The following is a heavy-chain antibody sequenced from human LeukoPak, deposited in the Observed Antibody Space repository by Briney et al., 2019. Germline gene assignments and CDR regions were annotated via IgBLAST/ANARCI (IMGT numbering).Heavy chain of an antibody. CDR2: INPNSGGT. CDR3: ARARSSSYPLFDY. V-gene: IGHV1-2*02. D-gene: IGHD6-13*01. CDR1: GYTFTGYY. Sequence: GASVKVSCKASGYTFTGYYMHWVRQAPGQGLEWMGWINPNSGGTNYAQKFQGRVTMTRDTSISTAYMELSRLRSDDTAVYYCARARSSSYPLFDYWGQGTLVTVSS. J-gene: IGHJ4*02.